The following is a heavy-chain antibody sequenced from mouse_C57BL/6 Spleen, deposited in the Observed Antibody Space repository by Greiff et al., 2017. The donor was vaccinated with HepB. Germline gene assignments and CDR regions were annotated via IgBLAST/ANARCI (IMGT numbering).Heavy chain of an antibody. CDR3: AIYDGYYVGYFDV. V-gene: IGHV1-82*01. D-gene: IGHD2-3*01. CDR2: IYPGDGDT. CDR1: GYAFSSSW. J-gene: IGHJ1*03. Sequence: QVHVKQSGPELVKPGASVKISCKASGYAFSSSWMNWVKQRPGKGLEWIGRIYPGDGDTNYNGKFKGKATLTADKSSSTAYMQLSSLTSEDSAVYFCAIYDGYYVGYFDVWGTGTTVTVSS.